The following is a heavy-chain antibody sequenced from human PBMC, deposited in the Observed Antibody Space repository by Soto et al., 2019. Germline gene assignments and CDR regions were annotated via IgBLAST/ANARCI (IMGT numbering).Heavy chain of an antibody. CDR3: AKERRPFPAGYHADYYYSGMDV. V-gene: IGHV3-30*18. D-gene: IGHD3-9*01. CDR1: GFTFSSYG. CDR2: ISYDGSNK. J-gene: IGHJ6*02. Sequence: LRLSCAASGFTFSSYGMHWVRQAPGKGLEWVAVISYDGSNKYYADSVKGRFTISRDNSKNTLYLQMNSLRAEDTAVYYCAKERRPFPAGYHADYYYSGMDVWGQGTTVTVSS.